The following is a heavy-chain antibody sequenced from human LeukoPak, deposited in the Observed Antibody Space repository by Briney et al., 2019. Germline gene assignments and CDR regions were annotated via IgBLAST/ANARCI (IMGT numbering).Heavy chain of an antibody. CDR1: GFTFSSYG. J-gene: IGHJ4*02. Sequence: GGSLRLSCAASGFTFSSYGMHWVRQAPGKGLEWVAVISYDGSNNYYPDSVKGRFTISRDNSKNTLYLQMNSLRAEDTAVYYCAKRMGPTIVASDLDYWGQGTLVTVSS. V-gene: IGHV3-30*18. CDR3: AKRMGPTIVASDLDY. CDR2: ISYDGSNN. D-gene: IGHD3-22*01.